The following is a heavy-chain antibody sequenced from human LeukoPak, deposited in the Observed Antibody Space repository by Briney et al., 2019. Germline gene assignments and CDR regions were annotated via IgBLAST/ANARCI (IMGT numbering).Heavy chain of an antibody. CDR3: AKDLDSSGDSY. D-gene: IGHD3-22*01. V-gene: IGHV3-30*18. CDR2: ILNDGIRK. CDR1: GLTFSSYG. J-gene: IGHJ4*02. Sequence: GRSLRLSCAASGLTFSSYGMHWVRQAPGKGLEWVAVILNDGIRKYYAESVKGRFTISRDNSKNTLYLQMNSLRVEDTAVYYCAKDLDSSGDSYWGQGTLVSVSS.